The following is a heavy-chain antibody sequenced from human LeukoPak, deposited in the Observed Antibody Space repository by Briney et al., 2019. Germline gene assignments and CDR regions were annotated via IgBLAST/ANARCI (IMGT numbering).Heavy chain of an antibody. Sequence: PGGSLRLSCAASGFTFRSYAMSWVRKAPGQGLEWVSIIYASGASTNYADSVRGRFTTFRDNSNNMVYLQMNSLRAEDTAVYYCATDFEQDSWSGHSDWGQGTLVTVSS. CDR1: GFTFRSYA. J-gene: IGHJ4*02. D-gene: IGHD3-3*01. CDR3: ATDFEQDSWSGHSD. V-gene: IGHV3-23*01. CDR2: IYASGAST.